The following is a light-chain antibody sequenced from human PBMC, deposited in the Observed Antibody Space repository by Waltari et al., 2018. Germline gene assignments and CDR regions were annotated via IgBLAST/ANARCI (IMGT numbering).Light chain of an antibody. Sequence: TVVTQEASFPVSPGGTVTLTCGLNSGSVPTNYHPTWFRQTPGQAPRTLIYSTNTRSSGVPDRFSGSILGNKAALTITGAQADDECDYYCVLYMGSGIWVFGGGTKVTVL. J-gene: IGLJ3*02. CDR1: SGSVPTNYH. CDR2: STN. CDR3: VLYMGSGIWV. V-gene: IGLV8-61*01.